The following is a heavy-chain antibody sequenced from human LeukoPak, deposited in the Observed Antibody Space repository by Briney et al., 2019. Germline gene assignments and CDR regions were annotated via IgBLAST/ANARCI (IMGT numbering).Heavy chain of an antibody. D-gene: IGHD1-1*01. CDR1: GFTFNNAW. V-gene: IGHV3-15*01. CDR3: FAPTEGT. CDR2: IKSKTDGETT. Sequence: GGSLRLSCAASGFTFNNAWVSWVRQAPGKGLEWVGHIKSKTDGETTDYAAPVKGRFTISRDDSKNTLYLQMNSLKTEDTAVYYCFAPTEGTWGQGTLVTVSS. J-gene: IGHJ4*02.